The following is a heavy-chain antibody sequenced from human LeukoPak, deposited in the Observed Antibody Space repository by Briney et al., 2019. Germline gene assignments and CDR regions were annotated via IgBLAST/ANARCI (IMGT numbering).Heavy chain of an antibody. V-gene: IGHV3-30-3*01. CDR2: ISYDGSNK. D-gene: IGHD6-6*01. J-gene: IGHJ2*01. Sequence: PGGSLRLSCAASGFTFSSYAMHWVRQAPGKGLEWVVVISYDGSNKYYADSVKGRFTVSRDNSKSKVYVQMNSLRAEDTAVYYCARSGPGAARRYFDLWGRGTLVTVSS. CDR3: ARSGPGAARRYFDL. CDR1: GFTFSSYA.